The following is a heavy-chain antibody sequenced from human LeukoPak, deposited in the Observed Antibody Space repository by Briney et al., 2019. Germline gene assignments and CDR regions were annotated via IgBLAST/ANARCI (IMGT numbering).Heavy chain of an antibody. J-gene: IGHJ4*02. CDR1: VCTFSIYA. CDR2: IIPIFGTA. CDR3: ARVLHYDQYYFDY. Sequence: ASVKVSCKASVCTFSIYAISWVRQAPGQGLEWMGRIIPIFGTANYAQKFQGRVTITADKSTSTAYMELSSLRSEDTAVYYCARVLHYDQYYFDYWGQGTLVTVSS. V-gene: IGHV1-69*06. D-gene: IGHD3-16*01.